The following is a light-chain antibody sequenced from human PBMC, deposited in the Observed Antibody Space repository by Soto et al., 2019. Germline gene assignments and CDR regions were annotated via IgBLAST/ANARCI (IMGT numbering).Light chain of an antibody. Sequence: DLQMTQSPSSVSASVGDTVTITCRASQSISSWLAWYQQKPGQAPRLLIYDVSSLQSGVPSRFSGSGSATEFTLTISSLQSEDFAVYYCQQYNNWPTXGQGTKVDIK. CDR1: QSISSW. CDR3: QQYNNWPT. J-gene: IGKJ1*01. V-gene: IGKV1-5*01. CDR2: DVS.